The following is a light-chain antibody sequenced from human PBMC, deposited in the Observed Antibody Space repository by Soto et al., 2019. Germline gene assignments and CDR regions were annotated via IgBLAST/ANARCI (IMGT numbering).Light chain of an antibody. CDR1: SSNIGRNT. V-gene: IGLV1-44*01. CDR2: SNN. Sequence: QPVLTQPPSASGTPGQKVTISCSGSSSNIGRNTVNWYQQLPGTAPKLLIYSNNQRPSGVPDRFYGSKSGTSASLAISGLQSEDEADYYCAAWDDSLNGVVFGGGTQLTVL. J-gene: IGLJ2*01. CDR3: AAWDDSLNGVV.